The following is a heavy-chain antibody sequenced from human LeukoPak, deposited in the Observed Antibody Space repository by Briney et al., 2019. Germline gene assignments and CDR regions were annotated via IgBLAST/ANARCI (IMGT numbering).Heavy chain of an antibody. V-gene: IGHV3-21*01. D-gene: IGHD2-15*01. Sequence: GGSLRLSCVASGFTFSSYSMNWVRQAPGKGLEWVSSISSSSSYIYYADSVKGRFTISRDNAKNSLYLQMNSLRAEDTAVYYCARDNSVVMEFNYWGQGTLVTVSS. CDR3: ARDNSVVMEFNY. CDR1: GFTFSSYS. CDR2: ISSSSSYI. J-gene: IGHJ4*02.